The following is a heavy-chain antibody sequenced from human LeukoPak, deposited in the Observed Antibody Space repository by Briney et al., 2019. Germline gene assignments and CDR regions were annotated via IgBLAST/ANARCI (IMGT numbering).Heavy chain of an antibody. CDR2: ISYDGSNK. Sequence: PGGSLRLSCAASGFTFSSYSMNWVRQAPGKGLEWVAIISYDGSNKYYAESVKGRFTISRDNSKNTLYLQMNRLRVEDTTIYYCARTGGSSGYWGQGTLVTVSS. CDR3: ARTGGSSGY. CDR1: GFTFSSYS. D-gene: IGHD2-2*01. J-gene: IGHJ4*02. V-gene: IGHV3-30*03.